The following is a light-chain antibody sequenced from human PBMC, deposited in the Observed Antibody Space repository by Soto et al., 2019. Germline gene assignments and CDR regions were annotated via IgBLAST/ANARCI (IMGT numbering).Light chain of an antibody. J-gene: IGKJ1*01. Sequence: DIQMTQSPSTLSGSVGDRVTITCRASQTISSWLAWYQQKPGKAPKLLIYDASRLESGVPSRFSGSGSGTEFTLTISSLQPHDFATYYCQQYYSYWTFGQGTKVDI. V-gene: IGKV1-5*01. CDR3: QQYYSYWT. CDR2: DAS. CDR1: QTISSW.